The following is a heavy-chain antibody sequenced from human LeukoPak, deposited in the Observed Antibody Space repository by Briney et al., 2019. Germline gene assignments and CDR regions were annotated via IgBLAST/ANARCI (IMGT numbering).Heavy chain of an antibody. CDR3: ATLGVTDIVVVPAAIQDGDY. J-gene: IGHJ4*02. Sequence: ASVKVSCKVSGYTFTDYYMHWVPQAPGKGLEWMGLVDPEDGETIYAEKFQGRVTITADTSTDTAYMELSSLRSEDAAVYYCATLGVTDIVVVPAAIQDGDYWGQGTLVTVSS. CDR2: VDPEDGET. CDR1: GYTFTDYY. D-gene: IGHD2-2*02. V-gene: IGHV1-69-2*01.